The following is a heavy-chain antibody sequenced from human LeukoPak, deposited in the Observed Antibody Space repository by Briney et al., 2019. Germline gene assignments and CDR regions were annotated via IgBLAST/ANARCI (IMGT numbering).Heavy chain of an antibody. CDR3: ARAGDSSSSGYYFDY. J-gene: IGHJ4*02. CDR1: GFTVSSNY. D-gene: IGHD6-6*01. CDR2: IYSGGST. Sequence: GGSLRLSCAASGFTVSSNYMSWVRQAPGKGLEWVSVIYSGGSTYYADSVKGRSTISRDNSKNTLYLQMNSLRAEDTAVYYCARAGDSSSSGYYFDYWGQGTLVTVSS. V-gene: IGHV3-53*01.